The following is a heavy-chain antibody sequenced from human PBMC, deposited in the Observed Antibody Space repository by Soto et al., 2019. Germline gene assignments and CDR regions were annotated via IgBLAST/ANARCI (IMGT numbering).Heavy chain of an antibody. D-gene: IGHD7-27*01. CDR3: AGRRHPVTGDWYFDL. J-gene: IGHJ2*01. CDR1: GYSFTSYW. V-gene: IGHV5-10-1*01. Sequence: GESLKISCKGSGYSFTSYWISWVRQMPGKGLEWMGRIDPSDSYTNYSPSFQGHVTISADKSISTAYLQWSSLKASDTAMYYCAGRRHPVTGDWYFDLWGRGTLVT. CDR2: IDPSDSYT.